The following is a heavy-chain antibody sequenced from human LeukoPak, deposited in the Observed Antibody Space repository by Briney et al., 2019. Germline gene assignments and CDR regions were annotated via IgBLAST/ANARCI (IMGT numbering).Heavy chain of an antibody. CDR2: IGSSGGAI. D-gene: IGHD7-27*01. CDR3: AIDPNWGTHS. CDR1: GFTFSTYT. J-gene: IGHJ4*02. Sequence: GGSLRLSCAASGFTFSTYTMYWVRHPPGKRLEWVSIIGSSGGAIHYADSVKGRFTISRDNSKNALYLQMNSLRVEDTAVYYCAIDPNWGTHSWGQGVLVTVSS. V-gene: IGHV3-23*01.